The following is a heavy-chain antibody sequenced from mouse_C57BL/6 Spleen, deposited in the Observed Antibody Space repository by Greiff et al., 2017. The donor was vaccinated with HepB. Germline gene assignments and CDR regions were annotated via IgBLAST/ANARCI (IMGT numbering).Heavy chain of an antibody. D-gene: IGHD1-1*02. V-gene: IGHV5-16*01. CDR3: ARDPDGGMDY. CDR1: GFTFSDYY. Sequence: EVKVVESEGGLVQPGSSMKLSCTASGFTFSDYYMAWVRQVPEKGLEWVANINYDGSSTYYLDSLKSRFIISRDNAKNILYLQMSSLKSEDTATYYCARDPDGGMDYWGQGTSVTVSS. CDR2: INYDGSST. J-gene: IGHJ4*01.